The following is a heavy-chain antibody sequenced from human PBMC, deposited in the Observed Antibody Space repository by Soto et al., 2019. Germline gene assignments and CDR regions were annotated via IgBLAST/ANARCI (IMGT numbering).Heavy chain of an antibody. CDR2: VYRTGST. CDR1: GTSISTPNW. Sequence: LSETLSVTFAFSGTSISTPNWGSWVREAPGKGLEWIGEVYRTGSTNYNPSLESRLTISVDKSKNQFSLKLTSVTAADTAVYYCARAVIVVASPLSWFDPWGQGTLVTVS. CDR3: ARAVIVVASPLSWFDP. J-gene: IGHJ5*02. D-gene: IGHD3-22*01. V-gene: IGHV4-4*02.